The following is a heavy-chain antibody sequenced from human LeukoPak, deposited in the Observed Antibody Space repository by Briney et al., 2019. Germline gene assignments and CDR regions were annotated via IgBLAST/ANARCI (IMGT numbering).Heavy chain of an antibody. CDR2: INHSGST. D-gene: IGHD2-2*02. J-gene: IGHJ5*02. CDR3: ARVRGRYCSSTSCYTDWFDP. Sequence: SETLSLTCAVYGGPFSGYYWSWTRQPPGKGLEWIGEINHSGSTNYSPSLTSRVTISVATSTNQFSLKLSSVTAADAAVYYCARVRGRYCSSTSCYTDWFDPWGQGTLVTVSS. CDR1: GGPFSGYY. V-gene: IGHV4-34*01.